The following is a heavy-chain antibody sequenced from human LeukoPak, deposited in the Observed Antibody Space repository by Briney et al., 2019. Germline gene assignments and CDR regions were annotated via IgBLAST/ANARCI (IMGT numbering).Heavy chain of an antibody. Sequence: ASVKVSCKVSGYTLTELSMHWVRQAPGQGLEWMGWINPNSGGTNYAQKFQGRVTMTRDTSISTAYMELSRLRSDDTAVYYCARAGRVVVYWGQGTLVTVSS. D-gene: IGHD3-3*01. V-gene: IGHV1-2*02. CDR1: GYTLTELS. CDR2: INPNSGGT. CDR3: ARAGRVVVY. J-gene: IGHJ4*02.